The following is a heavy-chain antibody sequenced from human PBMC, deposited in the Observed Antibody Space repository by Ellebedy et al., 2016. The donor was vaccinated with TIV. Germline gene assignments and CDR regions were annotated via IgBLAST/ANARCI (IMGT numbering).Heavy chain of an antibody. CDR3: ARGAHDGSGRDNWFDP. Sequence: ASVKVSXXASGYTFTGYYMHWVRQAPGQGLEWMGWINPNSGGTNYAQKFQGWVTMTRDTSISTAYMELSRLRSDDTAVYYCARGAHDGSGRDNWFDPWGQGTLVTVSS. V-gene: IGHV1-2*04. CDR1: GYTFTGYY. J-gene: IGHJ5*02. D-gene: IGHD3-10*01. CDR2: INPNSGGT.